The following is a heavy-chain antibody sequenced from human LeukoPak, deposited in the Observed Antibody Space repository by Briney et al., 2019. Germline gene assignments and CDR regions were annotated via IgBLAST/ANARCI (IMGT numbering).Heavy chain of an antibody. CDR2: IYYSGST. CDR3: ARDPGAGIVATINPGEGYYFDY. CDR1: GGSIVRNY. J-gene: IGHJ4*02. V-gene: IGHV4-39*07. Sequence: PSETLSLTCTVSGGSIVRNYWSWIRQPPGKGLEWIGSIYYSGSTYYNPSLKSRVTISVDTSKNQFSLKLSSVTAADTAVYYCARDPGAGIVATINPGEGYYFDYWGQGTLVTVSS. D-gene: IGHD5-12*01.